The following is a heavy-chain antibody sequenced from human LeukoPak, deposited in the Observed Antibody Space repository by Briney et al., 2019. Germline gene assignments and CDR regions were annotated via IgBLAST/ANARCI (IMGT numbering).Heavy chain of an antibody. CDR1: GFSFSSYG. CDR3: ARGSYTSTWF. CDR2: IRSDGSNK. V-gene: IGHV3-30*02. J-gene: IGHJ4*02. D-gene: IGHD6-13*01. Sequence: GGSLRLSCAGSGFSFSSYGMHWVRQAPGKGLEWMAFIRSDGSNKYYADSVKGRFTISRDNSKNTLYLQMNSLRAEDTAVYYCARGSYTSTWFWGQGTLVTVSS.